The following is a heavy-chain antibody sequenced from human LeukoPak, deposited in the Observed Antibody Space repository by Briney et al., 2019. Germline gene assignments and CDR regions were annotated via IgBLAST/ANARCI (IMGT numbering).Heavy chain of an antibody. J-gene: IGHJ3*02. CDR3: ARGELRYFDWPIRWGAFDI. V-gene: IGHV4-34*01. CDR1: GGSFSGYY. D-gene: IGHD3-9*01. CDR2: INHSGST. Sequence: SETLSLTCAVYGGSFSGYYWSWIRQPPGKGLEWIGEINHSGSTNYNPSLKSRVTISVDTSKNQFSLKLSSVTAADTAVYYCARGELRYFDWPIRWGAFDIWGQGTMVTVSS.